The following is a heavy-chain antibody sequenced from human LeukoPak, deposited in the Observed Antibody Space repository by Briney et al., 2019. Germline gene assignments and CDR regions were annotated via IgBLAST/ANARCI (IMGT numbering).Heavy chain of an antibody. V-gene: IGHV1-46*01. CDR1: GYTFTSYY. Sequence: ASVKVSCKASGYTFTSYYMHWVRQAPGQGLEWMGIINPSGGSTSYAQKFQGRVTMTRETATSTVYMELSSLRSEDTAVYYCARVVKYYYDSSGYPVTNYFDYGGQGTLVTVSS. D-gene: IGHD3-22*01. CDR3: ARVVKYYYDSSGYPVTNYFDY. CDR2: INPSGGST. J-gene: IGHJ4*02.